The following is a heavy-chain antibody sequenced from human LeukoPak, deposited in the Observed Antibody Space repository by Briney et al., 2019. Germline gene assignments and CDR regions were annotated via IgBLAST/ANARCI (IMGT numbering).Heavy chain of an antibody. J-gene: IGHJ4*02. CDR3: AASATDPYDSSGRIDY. Sequence: GASVKVSCKASGYTFTSYGISWVRQAPGQGLEWMGWINPNSGGTNYAQKFQGRVTMTRDTSISTAYMELSRLRSDDTAVYYCAASATDPYDSSGRIDYWGQGTLVTVSS. D-gene: IGHD3-22*01. CDR2: INPNSGGT. CDR1: GYTFTSYG. V-gene: IGHV1-2*02.